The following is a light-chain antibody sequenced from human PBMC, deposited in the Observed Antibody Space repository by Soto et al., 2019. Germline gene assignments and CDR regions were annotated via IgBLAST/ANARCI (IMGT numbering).Light chain of an antibody. CDR2: DAS. J-gene: IGKJ1*01. Sequence: DIQMTQSPSTLSASIGDRFTITCRASQSVSSWLAWYQQKSGKAPKLLIYDASTLDSGVPSRFSGSGSGTEFTLTISSLQPDDFATYYCQQYNSYSKTFGQGTKVDIK. CDR1: QSVSSW. V-gene: IGKV1-5*01. CDR3: QQYNSYSKT.